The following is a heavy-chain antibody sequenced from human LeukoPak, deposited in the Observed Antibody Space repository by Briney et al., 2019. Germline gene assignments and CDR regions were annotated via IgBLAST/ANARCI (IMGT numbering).Heavy chain of an antibody. CDR2: ISTDASST. CDR3: TGHHQAYSRTY. J-gene: IGHJ4*02. CDR1: GFTFSSYW. V-gene: IGHV3-74*01. Sequence: QPGRSLRLSCAASGFTFSSYWMHWVRQAPGKGLVWVSRISTDASSTTYADSVKGRFTISRDNAKGTLYLQMSSLRAEDTAVYYCTGHHQAYSRTYWGQGTLVTVSS. D-gene: IGHD4-11*01.